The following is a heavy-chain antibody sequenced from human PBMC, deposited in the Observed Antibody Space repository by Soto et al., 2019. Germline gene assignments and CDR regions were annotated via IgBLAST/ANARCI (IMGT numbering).Heavy chain of an antibody. V-gene: IGHV1-69*12. CDR1: GGTFSSYA. J-gene: IGHJ6*02. CDR2: IIPIFGTA. Sequence: QVQLVQSGAEVKKPGSSVKVSCKASGGTFSSYAISWVRQAPGQGLEWMGGIIPIFGTANYAQKFQGRVTITADESTSTAYMELSSLRSEDTAVYYCARDGGFVPITPYYYYGMDVWGQGTTVTVSS. CDR3: ARDGGFVPITPYYYYGMDV. D-gene: IGHD1-20*01.